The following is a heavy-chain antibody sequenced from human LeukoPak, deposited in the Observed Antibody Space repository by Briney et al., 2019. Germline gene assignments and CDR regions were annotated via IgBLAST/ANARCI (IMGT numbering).Heavy chain of an antibody. CDR2: ISSSSSYI. Sequence: GGSLRLSCAASGFTFSSYSMNWVRQAPGKGLEWVSSISSSSSYIYYADSVKGRFTISRDNAKNSLYLQMNSLRAEDTAVYYCARDRSYYYDTYYGMDVWGQGTTDTVSS. J-gene: IGHJ6*02. CDR1: GFTFSSYS. CDR3: ARDRSYYYDTYYGMDV. D-gene: IGHD3-22*01. V-gene: IGHV3-21*01.